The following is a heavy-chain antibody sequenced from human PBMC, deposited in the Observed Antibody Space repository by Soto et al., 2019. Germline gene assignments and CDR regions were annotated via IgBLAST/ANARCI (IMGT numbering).Heavy chain of an antibody. D-gene: IGHD3-22*01. CDR1: GYTFTSYY. CDR3: ARDPAPNYYDSSGLSGYFDY. J-gene: IGHJ4*02. Sequence: ASVKVSCXASGYTFTSYYMHWVRQAPGQGLEWMGIINPSGGSTSYAQKFQGRVTMTRDTSTSTVYMELSSLRSEDTAVYYCARDPAPNYYDSSGLSGYFDYWGQGTLVTVSS. V-gene: IGHV1-46*01. CDR2: INPSGGST.